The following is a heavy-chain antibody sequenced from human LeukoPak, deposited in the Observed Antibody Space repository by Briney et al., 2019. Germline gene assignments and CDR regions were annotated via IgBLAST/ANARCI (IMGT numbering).Heavy chain of an antibody. Sequence: PGRSLRLSCAASGFTFSSYGMHWVRQAPGKGLEWVAVMWYDGSNKYYADSVKGRFTISRDNSKNTLYLQMNSLRAEDTAVYYCAREYREYYYYGMDVWGQGTTVTVSS. V-gene: IGHV3-33*01. CDR3: AREYREYYYYGMDV. CDR1: GFTFSSYG. J-gene: IGHJ6*02. CDR2: MWYDGSNK. D-gene: IGHD5-12*01.